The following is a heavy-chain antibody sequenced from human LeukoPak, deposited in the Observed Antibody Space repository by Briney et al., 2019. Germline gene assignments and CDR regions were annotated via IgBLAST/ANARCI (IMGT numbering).Heavy chain of an antibody. Sequence: GGSLRLSCAVSGFTVSSNYMNWVRQAPGKGLEWVSVIYSGGSTYYADSVKGRFTISRDNSKNTLYLQMNSLGAEDTAVYYCAGGGDINGSPFDYWGQGTLVTVSS. J-gene: IGHJ4*02. CDR3: AGGGDINGSPFDY. CDR2: IYSGGST. CDR1: GFTVSSNY. V-gene: IGHV3-53*01. D-gene: IGHD3-22*01.